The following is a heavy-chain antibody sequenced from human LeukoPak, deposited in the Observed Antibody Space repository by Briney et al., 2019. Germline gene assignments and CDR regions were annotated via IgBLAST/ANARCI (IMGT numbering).Heavy chain of an antibody. D-gene: IGHD3-10*01. V-gene: IGHV3-33*01. CDR1: GFSLTTYG. Sequence: GRSLRLSCAASGFSLTTYGTHWLRQAPGKGLEWVAVIWYDGSRKFYGDSVKGRFTVSRDTSENTMYLQMNTLRVDDTAVYYCARDGGSGIDYWGQGTLVTVSS. J-gene: IGHJ4*02. CDR3: ARDGGSGIDY. CDR2: IWYDGSRK.